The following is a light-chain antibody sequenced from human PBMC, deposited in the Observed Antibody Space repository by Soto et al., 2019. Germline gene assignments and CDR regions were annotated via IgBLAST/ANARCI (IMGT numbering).Light chain of an antibody. J-gene: IGLJ3*02. CDR3: VLYMGSGISL. V-gene: IGLV8-61*01. CDR2: STN. Sequence: QTVVTQEPSFSVSPGGTVTLTCGLSSGSVSSSYHPSWYQQTPGQAPRTLIYSTNTRSSGVPDRFSGSILGSKAALTITGAQADDESDYYCVLYMGSGISLFGGGTKVTVL. CDR1: SGSVSSSYH.